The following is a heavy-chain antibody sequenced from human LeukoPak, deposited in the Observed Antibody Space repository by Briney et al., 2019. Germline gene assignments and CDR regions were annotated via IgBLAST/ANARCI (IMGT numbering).Heavy chain of an antibody. CDR2: IKQDGSEK. D-gene: IGHD3-9*01. CDR3: ARVRGVLRYFDWLFQEFDY. CDR1: GFTFSSYW. J-gene: IGHJ4*02. Sequence: PGGSLRLSCAASGFTFSSYWMSWVRQAPGKGLEWVANIKQDGSEKYYVDSVKGRFTISRDNAKNSLYLQMNSLRAEDTAVYYCARVRGVLRYFDWLFQEFDYWGQGTLVTVSS. V-gene: IGHV3-7*01.